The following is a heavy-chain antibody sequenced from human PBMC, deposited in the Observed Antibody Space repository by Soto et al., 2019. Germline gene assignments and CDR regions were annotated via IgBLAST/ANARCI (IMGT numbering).Heavy chain of an antibody. D-gene: IGHD3-22*01. CDR3: ARTYYDGSSYYYLDS. CDR2: ISGSGFTI. CDR1: GFTFSSYE. J-gene: IGHJ4*02. Sequence: LRLSCAASGFTFSSYEMNWVRQAPGKGLEWVSYISGSGFTIYYADSVKGRFTISRDNAKNSLYLQMNSLRVEDTAVYYCARTYYDGSSYYYLDSWGQGTLVTVS. V-gene: IGHV3-48*03.